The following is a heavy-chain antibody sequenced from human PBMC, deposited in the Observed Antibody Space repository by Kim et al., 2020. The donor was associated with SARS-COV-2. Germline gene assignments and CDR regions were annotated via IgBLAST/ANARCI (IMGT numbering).Heavy chain of an antibody. CDR1: GFTFSSYS. D-gene: IGHD3-10*01. V-gene: IGHV3-21*01. CDR3: ARVFRGSGKDAFDI. Sequence: GGSLRLSCAASGFTFSSYSMNWVRQAPGKGLEWVSSISSSSSYIYYADSVKGRFTISRDNAKNSLYLQMNSLRAEDTAVYYCARVFRGSGKDAFDIWGQGTMVTVSS. CDR2: ISSSSSYI. J-gene: IGHJ3*02.